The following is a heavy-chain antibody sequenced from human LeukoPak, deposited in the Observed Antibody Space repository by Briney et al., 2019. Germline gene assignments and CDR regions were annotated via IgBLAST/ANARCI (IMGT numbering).Heavy chain of an antibody. CDR1: GFTFSSHG. CDR3: AKSMGQWLPPDY. CDR2: ISYDGSNN. D-gene: IGHD6-19*01. Sequence: GGSLRLSCAASGFTFSSHGMHWVRQAPGKGLEWVAVISYDGSNNYYADPVEGRFTISRDNSKNTLYLQMNSLRAEDTAVYYCAKSMGQWLPPDYWGQGTLVTVSS. J-gene: IGHJ4*02. V-gene: IGHV3-30*18.